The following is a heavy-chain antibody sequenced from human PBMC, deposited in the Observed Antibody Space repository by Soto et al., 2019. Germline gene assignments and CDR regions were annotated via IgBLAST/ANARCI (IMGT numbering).Heavy chain of an antibody. Sequence: GGSLRLSCAASGFTFSSYGMHWVRQAPGKGLEWVAVIWYDGSNKYYADSVKGRFTISRDNSKNTLYLQMNSLRAEDTAVYYCARGSHYYDSSGYYTFLYYFDYWGQGTLVTVSS. V-gene: IGHV3-33*01. D-gene: IGHD3-22*01. CDR1: GFTFSSYG. J-gene: IGHJ4*02. CDR2: IWYDGSNK. CDR3: ARGSHYYDSSGYYTFLYYFDY.